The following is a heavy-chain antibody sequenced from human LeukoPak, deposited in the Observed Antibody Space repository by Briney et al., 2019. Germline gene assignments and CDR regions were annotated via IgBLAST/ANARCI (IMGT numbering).Heavy chain of an antibody. J-gene: IGHJ6*02. CDR1: GFTFDDYA. V-gene: IGHV3-9*01. D-gene: IGHD3-10*01. Sequence: GGSLRLSCAASGFTFDDYAMHWVRQAPGKGLEWVSGISWNSGSIGYADSVKGRFTISRDNAKNSLYLQMNSLRAEDTALYYCAKAGGFGELLSGMDVWGQGTTVTVSS. CDR2: ISWNSGSI. CDR3: AKAGGFGELLSGMDV.